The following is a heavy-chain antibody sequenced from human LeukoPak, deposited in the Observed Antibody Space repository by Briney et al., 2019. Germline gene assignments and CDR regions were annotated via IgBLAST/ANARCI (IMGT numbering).Heavy chain of an antibody. J-gene: IGHJ3*02. V-gene: IGHV4-31*03. CDR2: IYYSGST. D-gene: IGHD2-15*01. Sequence: SQTLSLTCTVSGGSISSGGYYWSWIRQHPGKGLEWIGYIYYSGSTYYNPSLKSRVTISVDTSKNQFSLKLSSVTPEDTAVYYCAREVVAGDDAFDIWGQGTMVTVSS. CDR1: GGSISSGGYY. CDR3: AREVVAGDDAFDI.